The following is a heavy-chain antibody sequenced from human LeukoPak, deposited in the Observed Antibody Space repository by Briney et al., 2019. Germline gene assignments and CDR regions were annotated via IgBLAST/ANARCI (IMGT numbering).Heavy chain of an antibody. CDR3: AKAIPATGPYYFDY. CDR2: ISGSGGTT. J-gene: IGHJ4*02. D-gene: IGHD6-13*01. CDR1: GFTFSSYA. Sequence: GGSLRLSCAASGFTFSSYAMSWVRQAPGKGLEWVSAISGSGGTTYYADSVKGRFSISRDNSKNTLYLQMNSLRAEDTALYYCAKAIPATGPYYFDYWGQGTLVTVSS. V-gene: IGHV3-23*01.